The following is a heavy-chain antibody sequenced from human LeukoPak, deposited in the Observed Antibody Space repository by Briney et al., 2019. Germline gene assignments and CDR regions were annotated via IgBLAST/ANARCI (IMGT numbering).Heavy chain of an antibody. D-gene: IGHD4-17*01. V-gene: IGHV3-74*01. CDR1: GFTFSSHW. CDR2: INNDGSRT. CDR3: AREDYNDSGWYFDL. J-gene: IGHJ2*01. Sequence: GGSLRLSCAASGFTFSSHWMHWVSQAPGKGLVWVSRINNDGSRTTYADSVKGRFTISRDNDKKTLYLQMNSLRAEDTAVYFCAREDYNDSGWYFDLWGRGTLVTVSS.